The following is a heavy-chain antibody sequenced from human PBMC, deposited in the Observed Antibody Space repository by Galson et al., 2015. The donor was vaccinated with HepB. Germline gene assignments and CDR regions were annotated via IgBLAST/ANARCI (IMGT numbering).Heavy chain of an antibody. Sequence: SLRLSCADSGFAFSSYGRHCVRQAPGKGLEWVAVISDDGSNKYYADSVKGRFTIPRDNSKNTLYLQMNSLRAEDTAVYYCAKDTLPLMTYYYYGMDVWGQGTTVNVSS. J-gene: IGHJ6*02. CDR3: AKDTLPLMTYYYYGMDV. D-gene: IGHD3-16*01. CDR2: ISDDGSNK. V-gene: IGHV3-30*18. CDR1: GFAFSSYG.